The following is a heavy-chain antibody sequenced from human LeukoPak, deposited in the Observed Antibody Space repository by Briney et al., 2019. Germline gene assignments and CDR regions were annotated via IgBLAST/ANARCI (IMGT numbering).Heavy chain of an antibody. CDR3: VRGVWYGELPPDY. CDR1: DDSIKSGDYY. Sequence: SQTLSLTCTVSDDSIKSGDYYWSWIRQPPGKGLEWIGYIYYSGSTNYSPSLKSPVVMSIDTSKNQFSLRLNSVTAADTAVYYCVRGVWYGELPPDYWGQGTLVTVSS. J-gene: IGHJ4*02. D-gene: IGHD3-10*01. V-gene: IGHV4-30-4*01. CDR2: IYYSGST.